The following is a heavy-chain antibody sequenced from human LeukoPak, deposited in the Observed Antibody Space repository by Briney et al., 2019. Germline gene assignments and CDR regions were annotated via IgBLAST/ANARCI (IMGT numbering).Heavy chain of an antibody. CDR2: IYTSGST. CDR3: ARETTAPITIFGVVIVYFDY. CDR1: GGSISSYY. Sequence: SETLSLTCTVSGGSISSYYWSWIRQPAGKGLEWIGRIYTSGSTNYNPSLKSRVTMSVDTSKNQFSLKLSSVTAADTAVYYCARETTAPITIFGVVIVYFDYWGQGTLVTVSS. J-gene: IGHJ4*02. D-gene: IGHD3-3*01. V-gene: IGHV4-4*07.